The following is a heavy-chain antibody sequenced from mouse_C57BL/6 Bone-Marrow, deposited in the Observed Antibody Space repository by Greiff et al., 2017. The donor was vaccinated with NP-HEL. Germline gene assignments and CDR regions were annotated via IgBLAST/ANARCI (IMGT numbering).Heavy chain of an antibody. J-gene: IGHJ1*01. CDR3: ARQGLRNYCYWYFDV. V-gene: IGHV5-6*01. D-gene: IGHD2-1*01. CDR2: ISSGGSYT. CDR1: GYTFSSYG. Sequence: EVKLMESGGDLVKPGGSLKLSCAASGYTFSSYGMSWVRQTPDKRLEWVATISSGGSYTYYPDSVKGRFTISRDNAKNTPYLQMSSLKSEDTTMYYCARQGLRNYCYWYFDVWGPGTTVTVSS.